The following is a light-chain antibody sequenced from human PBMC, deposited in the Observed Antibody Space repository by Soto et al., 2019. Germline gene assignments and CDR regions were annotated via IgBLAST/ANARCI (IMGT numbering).Light chain of an antibody. CDR3: QQRSTWPFA. CDR2: DAS. Sequence: EIVLTQSPATLSLSPGERATLSCRASQSVSSYLAWYQQKPGQAPRLLIYDASNRATGIPARFSGSGSGTDSTLLISSLEPEDLAAYSCQQRSTWPFAFGAVLKVDIK. V-gene: IGKV3-11*01. CDR1: QSVSSY. J-gene: IGKJ3*01.